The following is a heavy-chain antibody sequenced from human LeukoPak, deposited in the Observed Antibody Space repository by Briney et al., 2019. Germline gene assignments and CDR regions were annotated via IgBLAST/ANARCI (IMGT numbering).Heavy chain of an antibody. CDR2: IYHSGST. CDR3: ARHDIVVVPAAMGPEKNWFDP. V-gene: IGHV4-38-2*01. D-gene: IGHD2-2*01. J-gene: IGHJ5*02. Sequence: PSETLSLTCAVSGYSISSGYYWGWIRQPPGKGLEWIGSIYHSGSTYYNASLKSRVTISVDTSKNQFSLKLSSVTAADTAVYYCARHDIVVVPAAMGPEKNWFDPWGQGTLVTVSS. CDR1: GYSISSGYY.